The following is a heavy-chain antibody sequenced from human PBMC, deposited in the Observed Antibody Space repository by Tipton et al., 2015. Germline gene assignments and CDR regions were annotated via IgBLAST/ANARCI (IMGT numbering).Heavy chain of an antibody. CDR3: ARGPPGGAFDI. J-gene: IGHJ3*02. CDR2: ISHSGNT. V-gene: IGHV4-39*07. Sequence: TLSLTCTVSGGSISSSSYYWGWIRQPPGKGLEWIGSISHSGNTYYNPSLKSRVTMSRDTSKNQFSLQLNSVTPEDTAVYYCARGPPGGAFDIWGQGTMVTVSS. D-gene: IGHD3-10*01. CDR1: GGSISSSSYY.